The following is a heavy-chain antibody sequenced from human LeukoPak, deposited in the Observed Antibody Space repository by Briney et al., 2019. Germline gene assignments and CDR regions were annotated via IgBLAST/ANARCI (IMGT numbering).Heavy chain of an antibody. CDR2: INPNSGGT. CDR1: GYTFTGYY. V-gene: IGHV1-2*02. D-gene: IGHD2-15*01. Sequence: ASVKVSCKASGYTFTGYYMHWVRQAPGQGLEWMGWINPNSGGTNYAQKFQGRATMTRDTSISTAYMELSRLRSDDTAVYYCARESPSLGYCSGGSCYRYFDYWGQGTLVTVSS. CDR3: ARESPSLGYCSGGSCYRYFDY. J-gene: IGHJ4*02.